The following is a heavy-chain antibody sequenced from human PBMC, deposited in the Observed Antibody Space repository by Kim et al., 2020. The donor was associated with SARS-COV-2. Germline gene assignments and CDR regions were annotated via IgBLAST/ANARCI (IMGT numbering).Heavy chain of an antibody. V-gene: IGHV3-33*05. D-gene: IGHD3-9*01. Sequence: GGSPRLSCAASGFTFRSYGMHWVRQAPGKGLEWVAVISYDGSNKYYADSVKGRFTISRDNSKNTLYLQMNSLRAEDTAVYYCARDPTYYDYLTGYYYPYYYCGMDVWGQGTTVTVSS. J-gene: IGHJ6*02. CDR1: GFTFRSYG. CDR3: ARDPTYYDYLTGYYYPYYYCGMDV. CDR2: ISYDGSNK.